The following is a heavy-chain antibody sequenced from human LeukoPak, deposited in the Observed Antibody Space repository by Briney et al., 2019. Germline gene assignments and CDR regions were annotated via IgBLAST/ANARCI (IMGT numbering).Heavy chain of an antibody. Sequence: PSETLSLTCTVSGGSISSGDYYWTWIRQPPGKGLEWIGCIYYSGSTYYNPSLKSRLTISVDTSKNLFSLKLSSVTAADTAVFYCARGAGAGRGYTYGYDYWGQGTLVTVSS. J-gene: IGHJ4*02. CDR3: ARGAGAGRGYTYGYDY. V-gene: IGHV4-30-4*01. D-gene: IGHD5-18*01. CDR1: GGSISSGDYY. CDR2: IYYSGST.